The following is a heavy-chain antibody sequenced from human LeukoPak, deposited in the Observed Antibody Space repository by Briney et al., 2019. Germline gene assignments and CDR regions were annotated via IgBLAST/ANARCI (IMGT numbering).Heavy chain of an antibody. CDR1: GFTFSNAW. CDR2: ISGRGGRT. V-gene: IGHV3-23*01. Sequence: GGSLRLSCAASGFTFSNAWMSWVRQAPGKGLEWVSAISGRGGRTYYADSVKGRFTISRDISKNTLYLQMNSLRAEDTAIYYCARAEDDSGTYSVGYFDFWGQGTLVTVSS. D-gene: IGHD3-10*01. J-gene: IGHJ4*02. CDR3: ARAEDDSGTYSVGYFDF.